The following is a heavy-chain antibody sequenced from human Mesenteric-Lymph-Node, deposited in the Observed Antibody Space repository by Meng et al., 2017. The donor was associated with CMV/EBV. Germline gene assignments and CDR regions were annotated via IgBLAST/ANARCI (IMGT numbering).Heavy chain of an antibody. CDR3: ARDGGAGGLDV. D-gene: IGHD3-3*01. V-gene: IGHV3-48*01. CDR2: ISSSITI. CDR1: GFTFTTYS. Sequence: GESLKISCAASGFTFTTYSMNWVRQAPGKGLEWVSYISSSITIYYADSVKGRFTISRDNVKNSLYLQMNSLRAEDTAVYYCARDGGAGGLDVWGQGTTVTVSS. J-gene: IGHJ6*02.